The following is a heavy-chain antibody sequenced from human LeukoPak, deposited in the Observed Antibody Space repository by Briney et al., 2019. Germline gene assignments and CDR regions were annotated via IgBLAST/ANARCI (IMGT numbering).Heavy chain of an antibody. CDR1: GGSISGYY. Sequence: SETLSLTCTVSGGSISGYYWNWIRQPPGKGLEWLGHIHSSGNTRYNRSLRSRVTMSVDTSKNQFYLKLNSVTAADTAVYYCGRAGRYCSGGSCYGENWFDPWGQGTLVTVSS. V-gene: IGHV4-59*01. J-gene: IGHJ5*02. D-gene: IGHD2-15*01. CDR2: IHSSGNT. CDR3: GRAGRYCSGGSCYGENWFDP.